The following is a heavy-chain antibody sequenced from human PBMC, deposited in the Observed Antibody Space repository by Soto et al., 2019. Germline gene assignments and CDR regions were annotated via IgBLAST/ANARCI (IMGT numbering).Heavy chain of an antibody. CDR2: ISYDGSNK. V-gene: IGHV3-30-3*01. CDR3: ARGLWTQLWTSGFDY. CDR1: GFTFSSYA. Sequence: PGGSLRLSCAASGFTFSSYAMHWVRQAPGKGLEWVAVISYDGSNKYYADSVKGRFTISRDNSKNTLYLQMNSLRAEDTAVYYCARGLWTQLWTSGFDYWGQGTLVTVSS. D-gene: IGHD5-18*01. J-gene: IGHJ4*02.